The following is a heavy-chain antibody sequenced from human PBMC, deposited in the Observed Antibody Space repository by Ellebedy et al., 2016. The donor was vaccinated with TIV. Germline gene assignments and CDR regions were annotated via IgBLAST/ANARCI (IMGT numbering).Heavy chain of an antibody. CDR2: IYYSGST. J-gene: IGHJ3*02. D-gene: IGHD6-19*01. CDR3: ARDGTIAVAGPDAFDI. CDR1: GGSVSSGSYY. V-gene: IGHV4-61*01. Sequence: SETLSLTCTVSGGSVSSGSYYWSWIRQPPGKGLEWIGYIYYSGSTNYNPSLKSRVTISVDTSKNQFSLKLSSVTAADTAVYYCARDGTIAVAGPDAFDIWGQGTMVTVSS.